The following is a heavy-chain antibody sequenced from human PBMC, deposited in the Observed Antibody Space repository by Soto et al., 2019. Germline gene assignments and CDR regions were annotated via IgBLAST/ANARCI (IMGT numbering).Heavy chain of an antibody. V-gene: IGHV1-46*01. D-gene: IGHD6-13*01. CDR3: ARDLAAGDY. J-gene: IGHJ4*02. Sequence: QVQLVQSGAEVKKPGASVKLSCKASGYTFVNYYIHWVRQAPGQGLEWMGIFNPTSGSTNYAQKFQGRVTLTMDTSTRTVYMELSSLRFDDTAVYYCARDLAAGDYWGQGTLVTVSS. CDR2: FNPTSGST. CDR1: GYTFVNYY.